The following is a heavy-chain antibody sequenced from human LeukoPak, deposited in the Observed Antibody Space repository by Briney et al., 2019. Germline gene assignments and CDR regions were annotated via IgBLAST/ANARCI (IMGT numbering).Heavy chain of an antibody. CDR1: GGSISSSSYY. CDR3: ASLRGQQLVLDDY. J-gene: IGHJ4*02. CDR2: IYYSGST. D-gene: IGHD6-13*01. Sequence: SETLSLTCTVSGGSISSSSYYWGWIGQPPGKGLEWIGSIYYSGSTYYNPSLKSRVTVSVDTSKNQFSLKLSSVTAADTAVYYCASLRGQQLVLDDYWGQGTLVTVSS. V-gene: IGHV4-39*01.